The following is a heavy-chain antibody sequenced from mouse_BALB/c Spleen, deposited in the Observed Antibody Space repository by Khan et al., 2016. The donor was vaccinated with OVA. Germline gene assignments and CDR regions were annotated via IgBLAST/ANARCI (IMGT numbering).Heavy chain of an antibody. CDR1: GYSITSDFA. Sequence: EVQLQESGPGLVKPSQSLSLTCTVTGYSITSDFAWNWVRQFPGNKLEWMGYISFSGTTSYDPSLKSRLSITRDTSKNQFFLQLSSVNTEDTATSYCSRSVYYAYAYAMDYWGQGTSVTVSS. J-gene: IGHJ4*01. CDR3: SRSVYYAYAYAMDY. CDR2: ISFSGTT. D-gene: IGHD2-2*01. V-gene: IGHV3-2*02.